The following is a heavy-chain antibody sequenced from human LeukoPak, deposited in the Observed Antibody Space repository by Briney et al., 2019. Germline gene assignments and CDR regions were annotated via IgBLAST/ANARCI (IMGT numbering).Heavy chain of an antibody. CDR1: GFTFGYYE. D-gene: IGHD3-22*01. Sequence: GGSLRLSCATSGFTFGYYEMNWVRQAPGKGLEWVSYIKSSGSSIYYADSVKGRFTIDRDNSKNTVYLQMNSLRPDDTAIYFCARQEARNYYYEGLDYWGQGNLVTVSS. CDR3: ARQEARNYYYEGLDY. V-gene: IGHV3-48*03. CDR2: IKSSGSSI. J-gene: IGHJ4*02.